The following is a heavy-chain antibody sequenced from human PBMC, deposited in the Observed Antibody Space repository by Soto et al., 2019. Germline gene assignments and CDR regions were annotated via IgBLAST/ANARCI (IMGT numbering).Heavy chain of an antibody. Sequence: ASVKVSCKASGYTFTSYGISWVRQARGQGLEWMGWISAYNGNTNYAQKLQGRVTMTTDTSTSTAYMELRSLRSDDTAVYYCARSAVVRSPDDAFDIWGQGTMVTVSS. CDR3: ARSAVVRSPDDAFDI. J-gene: IGHJ3*02. CDR2: ISAYNGNT. V-gene: IGHV1-18*04. CDR1: GYTFTSYG. D-gene: IGHD2-2*01.